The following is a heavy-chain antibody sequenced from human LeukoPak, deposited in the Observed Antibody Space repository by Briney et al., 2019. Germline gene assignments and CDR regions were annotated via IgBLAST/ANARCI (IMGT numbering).Heavy chain of an antibody. Sequence: SETLSLTCAVYGGSFSGYYWSWIGHPPGKGLEWIGEINHSGSTNYNPSLKSRVTISVDTSKNQFTLKLSSVTAADTAVYYCARGRSWYGDSYFDYWGQGTLVTVSS. CDR1: GGSFSGYY. V-gene: IGHV4-34*01. CDR3: ARGRSWYGDSYFDY. CDR2: INHSGST. J-gene: IGHJ4*02. D-gene: IGHD4-17*01.